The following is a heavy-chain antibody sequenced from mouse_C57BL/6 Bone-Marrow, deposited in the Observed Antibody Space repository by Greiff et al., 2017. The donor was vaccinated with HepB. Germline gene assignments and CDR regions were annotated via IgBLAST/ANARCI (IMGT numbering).Heavy chain of an antibody. Sequence: EVKLVESGGGLVQPGGSLKLPCAASGFTFSDYGMAWVRQAPRKGPEWVAFISNLAYSIYYADTVTGRFTISRENAKNTLYLEMSSLRSEDTAMYYCARRPPGSSYAMDYWGQGTSVTVSS. V-gene: IGHV5-15*01. CDR1: GFTFSDYG. CDR3: ARRPPGSSYAMDY. J-gene: IGHJ4*01. D-gene: IGHD1-1*01. CDR2: ISNLAYSI.